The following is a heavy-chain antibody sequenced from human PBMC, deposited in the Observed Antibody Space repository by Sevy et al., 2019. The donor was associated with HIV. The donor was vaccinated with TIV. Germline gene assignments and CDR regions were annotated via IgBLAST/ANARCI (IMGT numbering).Heavy chain of an antibody. CDR3: AIEGNSPPMVRGVIDY. J-gene: IGHJ4*02. CDR1: GFTVSSNY. V-gene: IGHV3-53*01. Sequence: GGSLRLSCAASGFTVSSNYMSWVRQAPGKGLEWVSVIYSGGSTYYADSVKGRFTISRDNSKNTLYLQMISLRAEDTAVYYCAIEGNSPPMVRGVIDYWGQGTLVTVSS. D-gene: IGHD3-10*01. CDR2: IYSGGST.